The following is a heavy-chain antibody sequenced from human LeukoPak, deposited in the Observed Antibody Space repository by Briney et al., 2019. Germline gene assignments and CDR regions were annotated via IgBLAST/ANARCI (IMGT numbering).Heavy chain of an antibody. V-gene: IGHV3-21*01. J-gene: IGHJ4*02. Sequence: GGSLRLSCAASGFTFSSYSMNWVRQAPGKGLEWVSSISSSSSYIYYADSVKGRFTISRDNSKNSLYLQMNSLRAEDTAVYYCARDGGWSSTSCYVSWGQGTLVTVSS. CDR1: GFTFSSYS. D-gene: IGHD2-2*01. CDR2: ISSSSSYI. CDR3: ARDGGWSSTSCYVS.